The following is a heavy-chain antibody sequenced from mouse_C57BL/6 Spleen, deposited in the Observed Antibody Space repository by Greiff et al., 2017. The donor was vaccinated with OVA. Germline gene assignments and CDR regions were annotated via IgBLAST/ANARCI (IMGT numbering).Heavy chain of an antibody. CDR1: GYTFTSYW. V-gene: IGHV1-69*01. Sequence: VQLQQPGAELVMPGASVKLSCKASGYTFTSYWMHWVKQRPGQGLEWIGEIDPSDSYTNYNQKFKGKSTLTVDKSSSTAYMQLSSLTSEDSAVYYCARTDYGSSYVFAYLGQGTLVTVSA. J-gene: IGHJ3*01. CDR2: IDPSDSYT. CDR3: ARTDYGSSYVFAY. D-gene: IGHD1-1*01.